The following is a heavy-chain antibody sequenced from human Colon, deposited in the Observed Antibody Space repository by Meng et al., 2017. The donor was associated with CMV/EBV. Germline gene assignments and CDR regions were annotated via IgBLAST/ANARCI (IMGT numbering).Heavy chain of an antibody. CDR1: GSISSYF. J-gene: IGHJ1*01. CDR3: AGDEYRDGYNGRSEYFQQ. D-gene: IGHD5-24*01. Sequence: GSISSYFWSWIRQAPGKGLEWIGFFYDSERSDYNPSLKSRVAMSVDTSKNQFSLKLTSVTAADTAVYYCAGDEYRDGYNGRSEYFQQWGQGTLVTVSS. CDR2: FYDSERS. V-gene: IGHV4-59*01.